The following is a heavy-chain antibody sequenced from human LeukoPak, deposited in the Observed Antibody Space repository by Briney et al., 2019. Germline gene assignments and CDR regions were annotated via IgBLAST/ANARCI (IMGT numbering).Heavy chain of an antibody. J-gene: IGHJ5*02. V-gene: IGHV3-30*04. CDR1: GFTFSGYA. Sequence: SGGSLRLSCAASGFTFSGYAMHWVSQAPGKGLEWVAVISYDGSNKYYADSVKGRFTISRDNSKNTLYLQMNSLRAEDTAVYYCARGSWFDPWGQGTLVTVSS. CDR3: ARGSWFDP. CDR2: ISYDGSNK.